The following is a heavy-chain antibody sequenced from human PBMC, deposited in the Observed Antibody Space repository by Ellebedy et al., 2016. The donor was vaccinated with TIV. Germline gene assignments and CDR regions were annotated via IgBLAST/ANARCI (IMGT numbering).Heavy chain of an antibody. J-gene: IGHJ4*02. CDR2: ISSSSSYI. CDR1: GFTFSNYS. Sequence: GESLKISCAASGFTFSNYSMNWVRQAPGKGLEWVSSISSSSSYIYYADSVKGRFTISRDNAKNSLYLQMNSLRAEDTAVYYCARDLTYYGDYDYYFDYWGQGTLVTVSS. CDR3: ARDLTYYGDYDYYFDY. V-gene: IGHV3-21*01. D-gene: IGHD4-17*01.